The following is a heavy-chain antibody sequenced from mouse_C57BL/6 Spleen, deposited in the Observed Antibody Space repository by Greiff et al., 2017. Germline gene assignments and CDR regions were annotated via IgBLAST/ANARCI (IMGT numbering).Heavy chain of an antibody. J-gene: IGHJ2*01. V-gene: IGHV1-80*01. CDR2: IYPGDGDT. Sequence: VQLQQSGAELVKPGASVKISCKASGYAFSSYWMNWVKQRPGKGLEWIGQIYPGDGDTNYNGKFKGKATLTADKSSSTAYMQLSSLTSEDSAVYFYASGYYGGDYFDYWGQGTTLTVSS. CDR1: GYAFSSYW. D-gene: IGHD2-3*01. CDR3: ASGYYGGDYFDY.